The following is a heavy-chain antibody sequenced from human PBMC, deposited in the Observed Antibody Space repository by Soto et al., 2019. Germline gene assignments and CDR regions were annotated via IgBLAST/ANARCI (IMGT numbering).Heavy chain of an antibody. V-gene: IGHV1-46*01. J-gene: IGHJ6*02. CDR3: ATRYNYDSSGYAERWYGMDV. CDR2: INPSGGST. CDR1: GYTFTSYY. Sequence: ASVKVSCKASGYTFTSYYMHWVRQAPGQGLEWMGIINPSGGSTSYAQKFQGRVTMTRDTSTSTVYMELSSLRSEDTAVYYCATRYNYDSSGYAERWYGMDVWGQGTTVTVSS. D-gene: IGHD3-22*01.